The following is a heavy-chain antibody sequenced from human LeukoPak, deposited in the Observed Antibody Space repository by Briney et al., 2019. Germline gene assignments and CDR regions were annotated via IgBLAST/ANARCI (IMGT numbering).Heavy chain of an antibody. CDR2: ISASGGST. J-gene: IGHJ4*02. CDR1: GFTFNNYG. D-gene: IGHD3-22*01. Sequence: GRSLRLSCAAPGFTFNNYGLRWVRQAPGQGLHWVSTISASGGSTYYADSVKGRFTISRDNSKNTLYLQMNSLRAEDTAVYYCAKKVGGYYSFDYWGQGTLVTVSS. V-gene: IGHV3-23*01. CDR3: AKKVGGYYSFDY.